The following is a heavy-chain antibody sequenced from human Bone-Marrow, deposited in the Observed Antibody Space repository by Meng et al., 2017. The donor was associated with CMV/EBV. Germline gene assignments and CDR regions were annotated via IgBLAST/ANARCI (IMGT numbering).Heavy chain of an antibody. J-gene: IGHJ4*02. CDR3: ARDRLVGATSWWYFDY. Sequence: GESLKISCAASGFSLNKHEMNWVRQAPGKGLEWVSYISSSSTIYYADSVKGRFTISRDNAKKSLYLQMNSLRAEDTAVYYCARDRLVGATSWWYFDYWGQGTLVTVSS. CDR1: GFSLNKHE. CDR2: ISSSSTI. D-gene: IGHD1-26*01. V-gene: IGHV3-69-1*01.